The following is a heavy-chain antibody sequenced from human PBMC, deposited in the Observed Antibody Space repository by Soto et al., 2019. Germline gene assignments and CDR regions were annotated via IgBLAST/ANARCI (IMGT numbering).Heavy chain of an antibody. Sequence: SETLSLTCAVYGGSFSGYYWSWIRQPPGKGLEWIGEINHSGSTNYNPSLKSRVTISVDTSKNQFSLKLSSVTAADTAVYYCARVGGKTDIVVVPAAAQSDYWGQGTLVTVSS. CDR1: GGSFSGYY. CDR2: INHSGST. J-gene: IGHJ4*02. D-gene: IGHD2-2*01. V-gene: IGHV4-34*01. CDR3: ARVGGKTDIVVVPAAAQSDY.